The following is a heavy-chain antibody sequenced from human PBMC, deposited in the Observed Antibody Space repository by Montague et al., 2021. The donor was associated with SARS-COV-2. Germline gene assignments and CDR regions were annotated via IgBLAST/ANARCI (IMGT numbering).Heavy chain of an antibody. CDR1: GTSFSGYY. V-gene: IGHV4-34*01. D-gene: IGHD3-10*01. CDR2: INHSGST. J-gene: IGHJ1*01. CDR3: ARRPSSRYYYGSGTYKYFEY. Sequence: SETLSLTCAVYGTSFSGYYWNWIRQPPGKGLEWIGEINHSGSTNYNPSLKSRVTISTDTSKSQFSLKLSSVTAADTAVYYCARRPSSRYYYGSGTYKYFEYWGRGTLVTVSP.